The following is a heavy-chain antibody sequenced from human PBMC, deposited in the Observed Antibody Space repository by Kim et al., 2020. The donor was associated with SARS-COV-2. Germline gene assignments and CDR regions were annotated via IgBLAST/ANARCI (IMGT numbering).Heavy chain of an antibody. D-gene: IGHD2-15*01. V-gene: IGHV3-30*13. CDR3: ARDLRGGGYYYYYYGIDV. J-gene: IGHJ6*02. Sequence: VKGRFTIYRDKSKNRLYLQMSRLRTEDTAVYYCARDLRGGGYYYYYYGIDVWGQGTTVTVSS.